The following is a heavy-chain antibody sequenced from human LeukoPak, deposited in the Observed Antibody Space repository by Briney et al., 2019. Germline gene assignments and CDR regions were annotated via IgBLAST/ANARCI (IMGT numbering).Heavy chain of an antibody. CDR1: GGSFSNYY. V-gene: IGHV4-34*09. J-gene: IGHJ4*02. D-gene: IGHD6-19*01. CDR2: INHSGST. CDR3: ARAQYSSGWYFDY. Sequence: PSETLSLTCAVSGGSFSNYYWSWIRQPPGKGLEWVGEINHSGSTNYNPSLKSRVTISVDTSKNQFSLKLSSVTAADTAVYYCARAQYSSGWYFDYWGQGTLVTVSS.